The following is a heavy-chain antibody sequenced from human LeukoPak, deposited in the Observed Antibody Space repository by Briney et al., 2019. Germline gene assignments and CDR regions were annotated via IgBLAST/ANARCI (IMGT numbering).Heavy chain of an antibody. J-gene: IGHJ4*02. CDR2: IYYSGST. CDR3: ARRTIFGVVLDY. Sequence: SETLSLACTVPGGSISGGSYRWGWIRQHRGKGWDWIGYIYYSGSTYYNPSLKSRVTISVDTSKNQFSLKLSSVTAADTAVYYCARRTIFGVVLDYWGQGTLVTVSS. V-gene: IGHV4-31*03. CDR1: GGSISGGSYR. D-gene: IGHD3-3*01.